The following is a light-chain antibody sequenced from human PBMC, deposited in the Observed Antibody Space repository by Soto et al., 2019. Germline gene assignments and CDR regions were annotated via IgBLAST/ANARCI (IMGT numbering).Light chain of an antibody. V-gene: IGLV2-14*01. Sequence: QSLLTQPDSVSGSPGQSIPISCTGTTSDVGGYNYVSWYQQHPGKAPKLMIYEVSSRPSGVSNRFSGSKSGNTASLTISGLQAEDEADYYCSSYTSSSTYVFGTGTKVTVL. CDR2: EVS. CDR3: SSYTSSSTYV. J-gene: IGLJ1*01. CDR1: TSDVGGYNY.